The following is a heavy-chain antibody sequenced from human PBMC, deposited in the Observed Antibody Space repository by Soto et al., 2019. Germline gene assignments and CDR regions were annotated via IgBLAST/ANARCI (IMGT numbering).Heavy chain of an antibody. D-gene: IGHD3-10*01. V-gene: IGHV1-69*05. CDR1: GGTFSSYA. CDR3: ARRGSLLWFEEGRGYYGRDV. CDR2: IIPIFGTA. J-gene: IGHJ6*02. Sequence: QVQLVQSGAEVKKPGSSVKVSCKASGGTFSSYAISWVRQAPGQVLEWMGGIIPIFGTATYAQKFQGRVTITTDEYTSTAHMVLSILLSEYTAVYSGARRGSLLWFEEGRGYYGRDVRGQGTTVTVS.